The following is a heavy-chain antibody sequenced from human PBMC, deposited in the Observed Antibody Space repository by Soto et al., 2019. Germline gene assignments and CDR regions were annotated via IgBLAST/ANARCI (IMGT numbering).Heavy chain of an antibody. CDR1: GYTLTELS. J-gene: IGHJ6*02. V-gene: IGHV1-24*01. CDR2: FDPEDGET. Sequence: ASVKVSCKVSGYTLTELSMHWVRQAPGKGLGWMGGFDPEDGETIYAQKFQGRVTMTEDTSTDTAYMELSSLGSEDTAVYYCATRAAYYYYGMDVWGQGTTVTVSS. CDR3: ATRAAYYYYGMDV. D-gene: IGHD2-15*01.